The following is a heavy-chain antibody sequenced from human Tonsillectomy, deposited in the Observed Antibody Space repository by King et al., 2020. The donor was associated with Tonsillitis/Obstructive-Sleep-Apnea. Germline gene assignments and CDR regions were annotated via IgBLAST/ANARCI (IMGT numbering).Heavy chain of an antibody. V-gene: IGHV4-39*01. CDR1: GGSISSSIYY. D-gene: IGHD4-23*01. Sequence: LQLQESGPGLVKPSETLSLTCNVSGGSISSSIYYWAWVRQPPGKGLEWIASIYYSGSTYYSPSLKSRVTISVDTSTNQFSLKLSSVTAADTAVYYCAGRGGALITPFFDYWGQGTLVTVSS. J-gene: IGHJ4*02. CDR2: IYYSGST. CDR3: AGRGGALITPFFDY.